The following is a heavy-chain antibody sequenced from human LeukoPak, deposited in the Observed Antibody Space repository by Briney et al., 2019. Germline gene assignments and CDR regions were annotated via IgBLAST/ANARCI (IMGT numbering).Heavy chain of an antibody. CDR1: GGSFSGYY. CDR3: ARGRIQLWFYAFDI. D-gene: IGHD5-18*01. J-gene: IGHJ3*02. CDR2: INHSGST. V-gene: IGHV4-34*01. Sequence: PSETLSLTCAVYGGSFSGYYWSWIRQPPGKGLEWIGEINHSGSTNYNPSLKSRVTISVDTSKNQFSLKLSSVTAADTAVYYCARGRIQLWFYAFDIWGQGTMVTVSS.